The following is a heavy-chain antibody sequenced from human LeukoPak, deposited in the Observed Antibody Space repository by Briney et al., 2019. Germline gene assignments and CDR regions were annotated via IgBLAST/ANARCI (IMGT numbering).Heavy chain of an antibody. CDR1: GGTFSSYA. Sequence: GASVKVSCKASGGTFSSYAISWVRQAPGQGLEWMGGIIPIFGTANYAQKFQGRVTITADESTSTAYMELGSLRSEDTAVYYCASNPPRTGDFNSWGQGALVTVSS. CDR3: ASNPPRTGDFNS. J-gene: IGHJ4*02. V-gene: IGHV1-69*13. D-gene: IGHD7-27*01. CDR2: IIPIFGTA.